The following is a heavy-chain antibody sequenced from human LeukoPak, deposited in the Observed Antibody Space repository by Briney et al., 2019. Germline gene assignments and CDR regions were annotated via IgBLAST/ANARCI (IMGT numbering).Heavy chain of an antibody. CDR3: ARLGSGSDVDY. D-gene: IGHD1-26*01. Sequence: SETLSLTCTVSGGSISSNYWSWIRQPPGKGLECIGYIYYSGSTNYNPSLKSRVTISVDTSKNQFSLKLSSVTAADTAVYYCARLGSGSDVDYWGQGTLVTVSS. CDR1: GGSISSNY. CDR2: IYYSGST. J-gene: IGHJ4*02. V-gene: IGHV4-59*08.